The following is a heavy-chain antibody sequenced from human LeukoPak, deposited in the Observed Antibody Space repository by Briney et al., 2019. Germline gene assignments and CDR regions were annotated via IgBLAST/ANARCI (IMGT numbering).Heavy chain of an antibody. D-gene: IGHD5-18*01. V-gene: IGHV4-59*08. CDR1: GGSISSYY. CDR3: ARNRGYSNGNTDWWFDP. Sequence: SETLSLTCTVSGGSISSYYWSWIRQPPGKGLEWIGYIYYSGSTNYNPSLKSRVTISVDTSKNQFSLKLSSVTAADTAVYYCARNRGYSNGNTDWWFDPWGQGTLVTVSS. CDR2: IYYSGST. J-gene: IGHJ5*02.